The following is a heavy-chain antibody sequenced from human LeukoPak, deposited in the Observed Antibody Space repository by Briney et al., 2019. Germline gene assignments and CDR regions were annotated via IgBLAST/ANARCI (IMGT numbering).Heavy chain of an antibody. CDR3: ARDRKYCSSTTCHSSMDV. V-gene: IGHV4-38-2*02. J-gene: IGHJ6*03. Sequence: SEALSLTCTVSGYSIISGYYWSWIRQPPGKGLEWIGSIFHSGSTYYNPSLKTRVTISVDTSKYQFSLKVSSVTAADTAVYYCARDRKYCSSTTCHSSMDVWGKGTTVTVSS. CDR1: GYSIISGYY. CDR2: IFHSGST. D-gene: IGHD2-2*01.